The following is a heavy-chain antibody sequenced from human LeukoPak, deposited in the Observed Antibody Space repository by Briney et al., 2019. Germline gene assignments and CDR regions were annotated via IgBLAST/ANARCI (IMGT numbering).Heavy chain of an antibody. D-gene: IGHD3-3*01. CDR2: ISSSSSYI. Sequence: GGSLRLSCAASGFTFSSYSMNWVRQAPGKGLEWVSSISSSSSYIYYADSVKGRFTISRDNAKNSLYLQMNSLRAEDTAVYYCARDSQHYDFWSGYYNYYYYYYTDVWGKGTTVTVSS. CDR3: ARDSQHYDFWSGYYNYYYYYYTDV. V-gene: IGHV3-21*01. CDR1: GFTFSSYS. J-gene: IGHJ6*03.